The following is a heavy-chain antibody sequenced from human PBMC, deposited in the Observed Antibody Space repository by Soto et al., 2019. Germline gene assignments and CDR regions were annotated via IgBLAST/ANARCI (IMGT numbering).Heavy chain of an antibody. V-gene: IGHV3-23*01. J-gene: IGHJ4*02. D-gene: IGHD3-10*01. Sequence: PGGSLRLSCAASGLTFSSYAMSWVRQAPGKGLEWVSAISGSGGSTYYADSVKGRFTISRDNAKNSLYLQMNSLRAEDTAVYYCASPSLLWFRKLLNYWGQGALVTVCS. CDR3: ASPSLLWFRKLLNY. CDR2: ISGSGGST. CDR1: GLTFSSYA.